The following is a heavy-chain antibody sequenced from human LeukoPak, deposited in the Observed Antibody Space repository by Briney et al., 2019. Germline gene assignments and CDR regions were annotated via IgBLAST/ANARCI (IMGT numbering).Heavy chain of an antibody. Sequence: SETLSLTCTVSGGSTSSRSYYWGWIRQPPGEGLEWIGSIYYSGSTYYNPSLKSRVTISVDTSKNQFSLNLSSVTAADTAVYYCAEIGYYYYYMDVWGKGTTVTVSS. J-gene: IGHJ6*03. CDR2: IYYSGST. CDR3: AEIGYYYYYMDV. CDR1: GGSTSSRSYY. V-gene: IGHV4-39*01.